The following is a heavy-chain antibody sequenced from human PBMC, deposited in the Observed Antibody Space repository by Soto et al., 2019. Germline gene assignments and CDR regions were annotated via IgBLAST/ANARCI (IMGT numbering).Heavy chain of an antibody. Sequence: QVQLQESGPGLVKPSGTLSLTCAVSGDSVSNGNWWSWIRQPPGKGLEWIGEIYHDGITNCNPSLKSRVTISVDKSNNQFSLNLNSVTSADTAVYYCAGETTAQAFDIWGQGTMVTVSS. CDR1: GDSVSNGNW. J-gene: IGHJ3*02. V-gene: IGHV4-4*02. CDR2: IYHDGIT. CDR3: AGETTAQAFDI. D-gene: IGHD4-17*01.